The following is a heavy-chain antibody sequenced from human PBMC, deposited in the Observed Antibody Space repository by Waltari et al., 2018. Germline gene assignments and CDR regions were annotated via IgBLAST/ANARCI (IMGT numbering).Heavy chain of an antibody. V-gene: IGHV3-48*04. CDR1: GFTFSSYS. CDR2: ISSSSSTI. CDR3: ASIAAHDY. J-gene: IGHJ4*02. D-gene: IGHD6-13*01. Sequence: VQLVESGGGLVQPGGSLRLSCAASGFTFSSYSMNWVRQAPGKGLEWVSYISSSSSTIYYADSVKGRFTISRDNAKNSLYLQMNSLRAEDTAVYYCASIAAHDYWGQGTLVTVSS.